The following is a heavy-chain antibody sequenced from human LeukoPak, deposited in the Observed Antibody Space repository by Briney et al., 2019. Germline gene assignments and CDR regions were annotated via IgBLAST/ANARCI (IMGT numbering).Heavy chain of an antibody. CDR2: INHSGSA. V-gene: IGHV4-34*01. D-gene: IGHD2-2*01. J-gene: IGHJ4*02. Sequence: SETLSLTCAVYGGSFSGYCWSWIRQPPGKGLEWIGEINHSGSANYNPSLKSRVTISVDTSKNQFSLKLSSVTAADTAVYYCASSGYCSSTSCQPVDYWGQGTLVTVSS. CDR3: ASSGYCSSTSCQPVDY. CDR1: GGSFSGYC.